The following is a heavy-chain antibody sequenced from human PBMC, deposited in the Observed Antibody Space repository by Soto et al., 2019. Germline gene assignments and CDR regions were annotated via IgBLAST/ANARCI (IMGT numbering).Heavy chain of an antibody. CDR2: ISRSSNHI. V-gene: IGHV3-21*01. J-gene: IGHJ6*02. D-gene: IGHD3-10*01. CDR1: GFTFSNYT. Sequence: EVQLVESGGGLVKPGGSLRLSCAASGFTFSNYTLNWVRQAPGKGLESVSIISRSSNHIYYADSVKGRFTVSRDNAENSLYLQMNSLRAEDTAVYYCAKDRGRGSPVSGGMDVWGQGTTVTVSS. CDR3: AKDRGRGSPVSGGMDV.